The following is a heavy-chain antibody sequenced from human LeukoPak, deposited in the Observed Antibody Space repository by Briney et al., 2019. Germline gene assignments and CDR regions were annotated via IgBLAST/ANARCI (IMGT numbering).Heavy chain of an antibody. CDR3: ARVPGTPPYYYYYYMDV. CDR1: GGSISSYY. CDR2: IYYSGST. Sequence: SETLSLTCTVSGGSISSYYWSWIRQPPGKGLEWIGYIYYSGSTNYNPSLKSRVTISVDTSKNQFSLKLSSVTAADTAVYYCARVPGTPPYYYYYYMDVWGKGTTVTVSS. V-gene: IGHV4-59*01. J-gene: IGHJ6*03. D-gene: IGHD1-14*01.